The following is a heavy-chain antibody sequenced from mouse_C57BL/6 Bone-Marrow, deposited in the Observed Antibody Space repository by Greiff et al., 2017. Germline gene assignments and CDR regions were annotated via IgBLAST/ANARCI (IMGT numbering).Heavy chain of an antibody. CDR1: GYTFTSYG. V-gene: IGHV1-81*01. CDR3: AIPLYYYGSPFDY. CDR2: IYPRSGNT. Sequence: QVHVKQSGAELARPGASVKLSCKASGYTFTSYGISWVKQRTGQGLEWIGEIYPRSGNTYYNEKFKGKATLTADKSSSTAYMGLRSLTSEDSAVYFCAIPLYYYGSPFDYWGQGTTLTVSS. J-gene: IGHJ2*01. D-gene: IGHD1-1*01.